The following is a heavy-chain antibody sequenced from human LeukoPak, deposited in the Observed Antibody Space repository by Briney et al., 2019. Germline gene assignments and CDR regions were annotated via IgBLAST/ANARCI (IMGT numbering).Heavy chain of an antibody. CDR3: ASGGIIAAAGPVDY. V-gene: IGHV3-7*01. D-gene: IGHD6-13*01. CDR1: GFTFSSYA. Sequence: GGSLRLSCAASGFTFSSYAMSWVRQAPGKGLEWVANIKQDGSEKYYVDSVKGRFTISRDNAKNSLYLQMNSLRAEDTAVYYCASGGIIAAAGPVDYWGQGTLVTVSS. CDR2: IKQDGSEK. J-gene: IGHJ4*02.